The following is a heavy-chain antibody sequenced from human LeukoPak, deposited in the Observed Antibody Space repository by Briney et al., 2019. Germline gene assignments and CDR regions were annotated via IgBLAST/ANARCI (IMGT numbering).Heavy chain of an antibody. Sequence: GGSLRLSCTGSGFSFGDYAMSWVRQAPGKGLEWVGFIRSKAYGGTTEYAASVKGRFTISRDDSKSIAYLQMNSLKTEDTAVYYCTREFCGGGSCYPARGDYFDYWGQGTLVTVSS. V-gene: IGHV3-49*04. J-gene: IGHJ4*02. CDR2: IRSKAYGGTT. D-gene: IGHD2-15*01. CDR1: GFSFGDYA. CDR3: TREFCGGGSCYPARGDYFDY.